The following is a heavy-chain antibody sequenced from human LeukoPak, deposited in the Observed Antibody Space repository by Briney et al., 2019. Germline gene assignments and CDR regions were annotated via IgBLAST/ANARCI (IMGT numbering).Heavy chain of an antibody. Sequence: PSETLSLTCTGSGGSISSGSYYWRWIRQPAGTGLEWIGRIYTSGSTNYNTSLKSRVTISVDTSKNQFSLKLSSVTAADTAVYYCAGAQAESGWYRYWGQGTLVTVSS. J-gene: IGHJ4*02. D-gene: IGHD6-19*01. V-gene: IGHV4-61*02. CDR3: AGAQAESGWYRY. CDR2: IYTSGST. CDR1: GGSISSGSYY.